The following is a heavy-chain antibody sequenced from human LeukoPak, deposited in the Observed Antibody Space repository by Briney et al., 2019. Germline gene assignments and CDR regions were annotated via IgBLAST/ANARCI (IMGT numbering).Heavy chain of an antibody. CDR1: GYTFTGYY. CDR2: INPNSGGT. J-gene: IGHJ4*02. Sequence: ASVKVSCKASGYTFTGYYMHWVRQAPGQGLEWMGWINPNSGGTNYAQKFQGRVTMTRDTSISTAYMELSRLRSDDTAVYYCATLLGGGYCSGASCRYYFDYWGQGTLVTVSS. D-gene: IGHD2-15*01. V-gene: IGHV1-2*02. CDR3: ATLLGGGYCSGASCRYYFDY.